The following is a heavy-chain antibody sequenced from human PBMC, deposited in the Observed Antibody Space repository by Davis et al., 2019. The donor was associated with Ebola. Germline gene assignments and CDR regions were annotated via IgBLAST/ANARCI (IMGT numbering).Heavy chain of an antibody. Sequence: GESLKISCAASGFTFSSYWMSWVRQAPGKGLEWVANINQDASEKYYLDFEKGRFTISRDNSKNTLYLQMNSLRAEDTAVYYCAKDRVVVAATPDWFDPWGQGTLVTVSS. CDR2: INQDASEK. V-gene: IGHV3-7*03. CDR3: AKDRVVVAATPDWFDP. J-gene: IGHJ5*02. CDR1: GFTFSSYW. D-gene: IGHD2-15*01.